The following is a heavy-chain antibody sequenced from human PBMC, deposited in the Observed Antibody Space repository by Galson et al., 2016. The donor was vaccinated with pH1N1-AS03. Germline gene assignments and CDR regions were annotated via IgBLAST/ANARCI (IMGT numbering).Heavy chain of an antibody. CDR2: IIASVGIT. CDR1: GGTFSSYA. CDR3: ANRDYGFDY. J-gene: IGHJ4*02. V-gene: IGHV1-69*10. D-gene: IGHD4-17*01. Sequence: SVKVSCKASGGTFSSYAISWVRQAPGQGLDWMGGIIASVGITNYAQKFHGRVTITADESTSTAYMALSSLRSEDTAVYYCANRDYGFDYWGQGTLVTVSS.